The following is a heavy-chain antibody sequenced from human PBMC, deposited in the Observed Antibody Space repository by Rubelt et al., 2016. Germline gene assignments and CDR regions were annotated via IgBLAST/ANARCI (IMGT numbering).Heavy chain of an antibody. CDR2: IYYSGST. D-gene: IGHD4-11*01. Sequence: QLQLQESGPGLVKPSETLSLTCTVSGGSISSSSYYWGWIRQPPGKGLEWIGSIYYSGSTYYNPSLKSRVTISVDTSKNQFSLKLSSVTAADTAVYYCARSDYIFGSYYFDSWGQGTLVTVSS. CDR3: ARSDYIFGSYYFDS. J-gene: IGHJ4*02. V-gene: IGHV4-39*01. CDR1: GGSISSSSYY.